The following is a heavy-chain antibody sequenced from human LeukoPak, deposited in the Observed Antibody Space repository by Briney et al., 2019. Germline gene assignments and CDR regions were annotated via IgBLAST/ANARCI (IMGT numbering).Heavy chain of an antibody. CDR3: AKDPIGRVVSHIDY. CDR1: GFTFSSYA. J-gene: IGHJ4*02. D-gene: IGHD3-3*01. CDR2: ISGSGGST. V-gene: IGHV3-23*01. Sequence: GGSLRLSCAASGFTFSSYAMSWVRQVPGKGLEWVSAISGSGGSTYYADSVKGRFTISRDNSKNTLYLQMNSLRAEDTAVYYCAKDPIGRVVSHIDYWGQGTLVTVSS.